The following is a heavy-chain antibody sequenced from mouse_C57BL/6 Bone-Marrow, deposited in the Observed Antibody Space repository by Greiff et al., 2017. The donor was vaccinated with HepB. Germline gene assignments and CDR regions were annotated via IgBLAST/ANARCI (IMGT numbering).Heavy chain of an antibody. V-gene: IGHV1-5*01. J-gene: IGHJ2*01. Sequence: EVKLLESGTVLARPGASVKMSCKTSGYTFTSYWMHWVKQRPGQGLEWIGAIYPGNSDTSYNQKFKGKAKLTAVTSASTAYMELSSLTNEDSAVYYCTRQNFHFDYWGQGTTLTVSS. CDR2: IYPGNSDT. CDR3: TRQNFHFDY. CDR1: GYTFTSYW.